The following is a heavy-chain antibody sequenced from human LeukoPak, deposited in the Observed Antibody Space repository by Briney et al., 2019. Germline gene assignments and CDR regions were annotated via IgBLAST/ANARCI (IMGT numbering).Heavy chain of an antibody. CDR2: ISSSSSYI. V-gene: IGHV3-21*01. CDR1: GFTFSSYA. Sequence: GGSLRLSCAASGFTFSSYAMSWVRQAPGKGLEWVSSISSSSSYIYYADSVKGRFTISRDNSKNTLYLEMNSLRAEDTAVYYCAKDIGSYYDYWGQGILVTVSS. D-gene: IGHD3-10*01. CDR3: AKDIGSYYDY. J-gene: IGHJ4*02.